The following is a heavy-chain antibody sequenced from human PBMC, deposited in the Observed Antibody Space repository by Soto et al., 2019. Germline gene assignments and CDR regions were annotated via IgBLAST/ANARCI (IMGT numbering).Heavy chain of an antibody. CDR3: ARAPMGKYYDILTGKAWFDP. J-gene: IGHJ5*02. V-gene: IGHV4-59*01. Sequence: PSETLSLTCTVSGGSISSYYWSWIRQPPGKGLEWIGYIYYSGSTNYNPSLKSRVTISVDTSKNQFSLKLSSVTAADTAVYYCARAPMGKYYDILTGKAWFDPWGQGTLVIAPQ. CDR1: GGSISSYY. CDR2: IYYSGST. D-gene: IGHD3-9*01.